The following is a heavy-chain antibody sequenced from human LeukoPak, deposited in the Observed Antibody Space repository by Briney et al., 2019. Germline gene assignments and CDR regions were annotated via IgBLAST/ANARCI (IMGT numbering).Heavy chain of an antibody. J-gene: IGHJ4*02. CDR3: ARLYYYGSGSSDY. CDR2: ISSSSSNI. CDR1: GFTFSSYN. D-gene: IGHD3-10*01. Sequence: GGSLRLSCAASGFTFSSYNMNWVRQAPGKGLEWVSFISSSSSNIYYADSVKGRFTISRDNAKNSLYLRMNSLRDEDTAVYYCARLYYYGSGSSDYWGQGTLVTVSS. V-gene: IGHV3-48*02.